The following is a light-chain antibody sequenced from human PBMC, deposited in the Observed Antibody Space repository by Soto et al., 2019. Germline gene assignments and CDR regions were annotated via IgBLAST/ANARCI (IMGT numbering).Light chain of an antibody. CDR2: DAS. V-gene: IGKV1-5*01. Sequence: IQMTQSPSTLSASVGDRVTITCRASQNINAWLAWYQQKPGKAPKLLISDASSLESGVPSRFSDSGSGTEFTLTISGLQPDDFATYYCQHYRLYSPWTFGQGTKVDIK. CDR1: QNINAW. CDR3: QHYRLYSPWT. J-gene: IGKJ1*01.